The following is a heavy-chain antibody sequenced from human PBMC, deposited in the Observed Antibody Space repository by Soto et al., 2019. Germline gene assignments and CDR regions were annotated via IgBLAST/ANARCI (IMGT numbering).Heavy chain of an antibody. V-gene: IGHV1-8*01. J-gene: IGHJ6*02. Sequence: ASGKVSCKASGYTFTSYDINWVRQATGQGLEWMGWMNPNSGNTGYAQKFQGRVTMTRNTSISTAYMELSSLRSEDTAVYYCARGFRVGATSYYGMDVWGQGTTVTVSS. CDR2: MNPNSGNT. CDR3: ARGFRVGATSYYGMDV. CDR1: GYTFTSYD. D-gene: IGHD1-26*01.